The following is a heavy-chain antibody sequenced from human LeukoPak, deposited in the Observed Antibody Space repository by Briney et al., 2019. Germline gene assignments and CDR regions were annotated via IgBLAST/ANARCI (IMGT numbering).Heavy chain of an antibody. J-gene: IGHJ4*02. Sequence: PSETLSLTCTVSDGSISSSSYYWGWIRQPPGKGLEWIGSIHHSGSSYDSGSTYYNPSLRGRVTISVDTSKNHFSLKINSVTAAETAVYYCARDLSDYYDSSGYERGGFDYWGQGTLVTVSS. CDR2: IHHSGSSYDSGST. V-gene: IGHV4-39*07. CDR3: ARDLSDYYDSSGYERGGFDY. D-gene: IGHD3-22*01. CDR1: DGSISSSSYY.